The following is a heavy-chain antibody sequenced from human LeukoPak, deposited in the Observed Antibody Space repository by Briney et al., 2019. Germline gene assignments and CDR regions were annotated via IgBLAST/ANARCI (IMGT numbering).Heavy chain of an antibody. CDR3: ARDHGPGAI. CDR2: IKLDGSEK. J-gene: IGHJ3*02. V-gene: IGHV3-7*01. D-gene: IGHD5-24*01. Sequence: ETLSLTCTVSGGSISSSSYYWGWIREPPGKGLEWVANIKLDGSEKYYVDSVKGRFTIFRDNAKKTVSLQMNSLRAEDTAVYYCARDHGPGAIWGQGAMVTVSS. CDR1: GGSISSSSYY.